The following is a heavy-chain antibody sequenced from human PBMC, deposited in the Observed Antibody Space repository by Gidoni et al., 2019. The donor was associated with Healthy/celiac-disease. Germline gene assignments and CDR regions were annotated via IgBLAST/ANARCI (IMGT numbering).Heavy chain of an antibody. J-gene: IGHJ4*02. D-gene: IGHD4-17*01. Sequence: QVQLVESGGGVVQPGRSLRLSWAASGFTCSSYGMHWVRQAPGKGLEWVSVISYDGSNKYYADSVKGRFTISRDNSKNTLYLQMNSLRAEDTAVYYCAKDGYGGLDYWGQGTLVTVSS. V-gene: IGHV3-30*18. CDR3: AKDGYGGLDY. CDR1: GFTCSSYG. CDR2: ISYDGSNK.